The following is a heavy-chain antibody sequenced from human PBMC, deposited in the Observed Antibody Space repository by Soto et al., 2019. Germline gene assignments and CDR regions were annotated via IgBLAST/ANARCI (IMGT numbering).Heavy chain of an antibody. D-gene: IGHD3-3*01. CDR2: ISSSSSYI. CDR1: GFTFSSYS. V-gene: IGHV3-21*01. CDR3: ARDRSSGYVDY. Sequence: GGSLRLSCAASGFTFSSYSMNWVRQAPGKGLEWVSSISSSSSYIYYADSVNGRFTISRDNAKNSLYLQMNSLRAEDTAVYYCARDRSSGYVDYWGQGTLVTVSS. J-gene: IGHJ4*02.